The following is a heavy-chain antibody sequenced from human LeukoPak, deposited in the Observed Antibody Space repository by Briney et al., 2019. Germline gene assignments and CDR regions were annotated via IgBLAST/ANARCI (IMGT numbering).Heavy chain of an antibody. V-gene: IGHV4-4*07. Sequence: SETLSLTCSVSGGSISSYYWTWIRQPAGKGLEWIGRIYTSGSTNYNPSLKSRVTMSLDTSKNQFSLELSSVTAADTAVYYCARGGDYHPYDYWGQGTLVTVSS. J-gene: IGHJ4*02. CDR2: IYTSGST. D-gene: IGHD4-17*01. CDR3: ARGGDYHPYDY. CDR1: GGSISSYY.